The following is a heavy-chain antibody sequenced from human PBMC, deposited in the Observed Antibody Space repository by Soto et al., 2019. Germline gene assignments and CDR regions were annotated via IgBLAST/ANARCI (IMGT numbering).Heavy chain of an antibody. CDR1: GFTFSSYA. CDR2: ISGSGGST. V-gene: IGHV3-23*01. Sequence: GWSLRLSCAASGFTFSSYAMSLVRQAPGKGLEWVSAISGSGGSTYYADSVKGRFTISRDNSKNTLYLQMNSLRAEDTAVYYCAKMGNWNFEYWGQGTLVTVSS. D-gene: IGHD1-1*01. CDR3: AKMGNWNFEY. J-gene: IGHJ4*02.